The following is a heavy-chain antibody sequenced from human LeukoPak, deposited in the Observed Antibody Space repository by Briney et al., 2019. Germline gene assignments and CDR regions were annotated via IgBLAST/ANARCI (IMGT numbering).Heavy chain of an antibody. CDR1: GFTFSGYS. Sequence: GGSLRLSCAASGFTFSGYSMNWIRQAPGKGLEWVSSFGTRSTSIYHAGSVKGRFAISRDNAKNSLYLQMNSLRAEDTALYYCAREVSEGFDFWGQGTLVTVSS. D-gene: IGHD3-22*01. J-gene: IGHJ4*02. CDR3: AREVSEGFDF. V-gene: IGHV3-21*01. CDR2: FGTRSTSI.